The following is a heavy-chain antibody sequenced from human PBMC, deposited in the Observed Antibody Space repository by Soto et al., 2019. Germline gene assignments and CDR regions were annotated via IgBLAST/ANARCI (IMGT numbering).Heavy chain of an antibody. CDR2: ISYDGSNK. CDR1: GFTFSSYG. V-gene: IGHV3-30*18. J-gene: IGHJ4*02. Sequence: QVQLVESGGGVVQPGRSLRLSCAASGFTFSSYGMHWVRQAPGKGLEWVAVISYDGSNKYYADSLKGRFTISRDNSKKKLYLQMNSLTAEDTAVYYCAKEVHLPGYSSSWLRDYWGQGPLVTVSS. CDR3: AKEVHLPGYSSSWLRDY. D-gene: IGHD6-13*01.